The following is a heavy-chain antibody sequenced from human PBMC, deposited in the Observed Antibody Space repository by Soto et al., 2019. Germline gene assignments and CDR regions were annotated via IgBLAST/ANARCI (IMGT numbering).Heavy chain of an antibody. V-gene: IGHV3-30*18. Sequence: GGSLRLSCAASEFTFSNYGMHWVRQAPGKGLEWVAVISYDGNNKYYADSVKGRFTISRDNSKNTLYLQMNSLRAEDTAVYYCAKSAYNWNDGFFDFWGQGTLVTVSS. J-gene: IGHJ4*02. CDR1: EFTFSNYG. CDR2: ISYDGNNK. CDR3: AKSAYNWNDGFFDF. D-gene: IGHD1-1*01.